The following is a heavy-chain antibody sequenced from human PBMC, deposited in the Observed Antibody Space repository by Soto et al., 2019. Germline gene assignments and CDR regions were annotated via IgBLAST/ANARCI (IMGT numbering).Heavy chain of an antibody. CDR3: ARDSPLEYYDFWSGYSYYGMDV. CDR1: GFTFSSYE. CDR2: ISSSGSTI. D-gene: IGHD3-3*01. J-gene: IGHJ6*02. V-gene: IGHV3-48*03. Sequence: LRLSCAASGFTFSSYEMNWVRQAPGKGLEWVSYISSSGSTIYYADSVKGRFTISRDNAKNSLYLQMNSLRAEDTAVYYCARDSPLEYYDFWSGYSYYGMDVWGQGTTVTVSS.